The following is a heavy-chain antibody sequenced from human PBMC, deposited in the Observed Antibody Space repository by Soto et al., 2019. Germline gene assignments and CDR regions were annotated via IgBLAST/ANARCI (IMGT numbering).Heavy chain of an antibody. D-gene: IGHD6-19*01. CDR1: GYTFTSYD. V-gene: IGHV1-8*01. CDR3: ARGPEIAVAGMNYYYMDV. J-gene: IGHJ6*03. Sequence: ASVKVSCKASGYTFTSYDSNWVRQATGQGLEWMGWMNPNSGNTGYAQKFQGRVTMTRNTSISTAYMELSSLRSEDTAVYYCARGPEIAVAGMNYYYMDVWGKGTTVTVSS. CDR2: MNPNSGNT.